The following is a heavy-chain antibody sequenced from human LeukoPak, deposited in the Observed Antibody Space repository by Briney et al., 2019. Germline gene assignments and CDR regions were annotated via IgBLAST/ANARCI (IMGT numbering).Heavy chain of an antibody. D-gene: IGHD4-23*01. Sequence: GGSLRLSCAASGFTFSSYAMSWVRQAPGKGLEWVSAISGSGGSTYYADSVKGRFTISRDNSKNTLYLQMNGLRAEDTALYYCAKAFSQTTVVTTFDYWGQGTLVTVSS. CDR1: GFTFSSYA. V-gene: IGHV3-23*01. CDR3: AKAFSQTTVVTTFDY. CDR2: ISGSGGST. J-gene: IGHJ4*02.